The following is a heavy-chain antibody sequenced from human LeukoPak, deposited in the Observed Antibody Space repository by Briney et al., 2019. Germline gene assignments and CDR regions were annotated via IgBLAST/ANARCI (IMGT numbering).Heavy chain of an antibody. Sequence: GGSLRLSCAASGFTFSSYSMNWVRQAPGKGLEWVSSISSSSSYIYYADSVKGRFTISRDNAKNSLYLQMNSLRAEDTAVYYCARGPYPAYYDIWSGYYTVYWGQGTLVTVSS. CDR2: ISSSSSYI. CDR3: ARGPYPAYYDIWSGYYTVY. V-gene: IGHV3-21*01. CDR1: GFTFSSYS. J-gene: IGHJ4*02. D-gene: IGHD3-3*01.